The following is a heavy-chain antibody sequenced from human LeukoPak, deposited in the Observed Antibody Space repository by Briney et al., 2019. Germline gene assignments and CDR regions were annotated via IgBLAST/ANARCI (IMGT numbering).Heavy chain of an antibody. V-gene: IGHV5-51*01. D-gene: IGHD6-19*01. CDR2: IYPGDSDT. CDR1: GYSFTSYW. CDR3: ARRLRWLGSYYFDS. Sequence: GESLQISCKGSGYSFTSYWIGWVRQMPGKGLEGRGIIYPGDSDTRYSPSFQGQVTISADKSISTAYLQWSSLKASDTAMYYCARRLRWLGSYYFDSWGQGTLVTVSS. J-gene: IGHJ4*02.